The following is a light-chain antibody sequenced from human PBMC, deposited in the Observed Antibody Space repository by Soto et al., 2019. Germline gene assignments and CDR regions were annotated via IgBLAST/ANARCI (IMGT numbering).Light chain of an antibody. CDR2: DVT. CDR3: SSYTSSSTPRV. V-gene: IGLV2-14*01. CDR1: SSDIGGYNY. Sequence: QSALTQPASVSGSPGQSITISCIGTSSDIGGYNYVSWYQQHPGKAPKLMIYDVTSRPSGISNRFSGSKSGNTASLTISGLQAEDEADYYCSSYTSSSTPRVFGGGTKLTVL. J-gene: IGLJ2*01.